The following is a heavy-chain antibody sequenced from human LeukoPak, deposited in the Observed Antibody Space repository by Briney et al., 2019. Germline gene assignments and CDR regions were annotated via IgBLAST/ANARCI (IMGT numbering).Heavy chain of an antibody. D-gene: IGHD6-19*01. CDR1: GFTFSSYN. Sequence: GGSLRLSCAASGFTFSSYNMNWVRQAPGEGLEWVSYISSSSRTKYYADSVKGRFTISRDNAKNSLYLQMNSLRAEDTAVYYCAKVLGIAVAGTPRYFDYWGQGTLVTVSS. CDR2: ISSSSRTK. CDR3: AKVLGIAVAGTPRYFDY. J-gene: IGHJ4*02. V-gene: IGHV3-48*01.